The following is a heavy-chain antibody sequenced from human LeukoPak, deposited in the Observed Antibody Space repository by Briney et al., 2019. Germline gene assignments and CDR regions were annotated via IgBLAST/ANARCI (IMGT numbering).Heavy chain of an antibody. CDR3: ANTHCDSSPIAWNF. CDR2: LSDAGVRI. D-gene: IGHD6-6*01. J-gene: IGHJ4*02. CDR1: GFNFGNYG. V-gene: IGHV3-23*01. Sequence: GGSLRLSCTASGFNFGNYGMSWVRQAPGKGLEWVSGLSDAGVRIFYADSVRGRFTVSRDNSKNTLYLQMDSLRAEDTAVYYCANTHCDSSPIAWNFWGQGTLVTVSS.